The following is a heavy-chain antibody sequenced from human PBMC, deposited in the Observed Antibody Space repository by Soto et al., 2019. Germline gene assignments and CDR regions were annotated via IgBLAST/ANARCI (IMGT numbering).Heavy chain of an antibody. D-gene: IGHD3-3*01. V-gene: IGHV1-8*01. CDR1: GYTFTSYD. CDR3: ARGRREEWLSRIYYYYYMDV. CDR2: MNPNSGNT. J-gene: IGHJ6*03. Sequence: ASVKVSCKASGYTFTSYDSNWVRQATGQGLEWMGWMNPNSGNTGYAQKFQGRVTMTRNTSISTAYMELSSLRSEDTAVYYCARGRREEWLSRIYYYYYMDVWGKGTTVTVSS.